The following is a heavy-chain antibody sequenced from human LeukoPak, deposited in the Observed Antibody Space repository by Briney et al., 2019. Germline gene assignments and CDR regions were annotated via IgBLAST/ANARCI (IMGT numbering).Heavy chain of an antibody. D-gene: IGHD7-27*01. Sequence: PGGSLRLSCAASGFTFSSYSMNWVRQAPGKGLEWVSSISSSSSYIYYADSVKGRFTISRDNAKNSLYLQMNSLRAEDTAVYYCAREPGQLGTFGYWGQGTLVTVSS. CDR3: AREPGQLGTFGY. CDR1: GFTFSSYS. J-gene: IGHJ4*02. CDR2: ISSSSSYI. V-gene: IGHV3-21*01.